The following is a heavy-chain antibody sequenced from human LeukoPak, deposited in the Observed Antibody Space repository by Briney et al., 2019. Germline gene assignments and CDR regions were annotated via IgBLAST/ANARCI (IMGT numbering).Heavy chain of an antibody. J-gene: IGHJ4*02. V-gene: IGHV3-53*01. CDR2: IYSGGST. CDR3: ARGHYYDSSGPDY. D-gene: IGHD3-22*01. CDR1: GFTVSSNY. Sequence: GGSLRLSCAASGFTVSSNYMSWVRQAPGKGLEWVSVIYSGGSTYYADSVKGRFTISRDNAKNSLYLQMNSLRAEDTAVYYCARGHYYDSSGPDYWGQGTLVTVSS.